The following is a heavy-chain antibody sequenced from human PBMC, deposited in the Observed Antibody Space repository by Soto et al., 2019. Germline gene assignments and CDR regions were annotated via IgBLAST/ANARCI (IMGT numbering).Heavy chain of an antibody. V-gene: IGHV3-23*01. CDR1: GFTFSTFA. J-gene: IGHJ6*02. D-gene: IGHD4-17*01. CDR3: AKGLGDYSCSYCYAMDV. Sequence: EVQLLESGGGLVQPGGSLRLSCAASGFTFSTFAMNWVRQAPGKGLEWVSGISGSGGSTYYAESVKGRFTISRDNYENTLYLQMNSLRAEDTAAYYCAKGLGDYSCSYCYAMDVWGQGTTVTVSS. CDR2: ISGSGGST.